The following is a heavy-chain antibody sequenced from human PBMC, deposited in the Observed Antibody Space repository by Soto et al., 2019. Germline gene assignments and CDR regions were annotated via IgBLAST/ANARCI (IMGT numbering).Heavy chain of an antibody. CDR2: IGTAGDT. Sequence: GGSLRLSCAASGFTFSSYDMHWVRQATGKGLEWVSAIGTAGDTYYPGSVKGRFTISRENAKNSLYLQMNSLRAEDTAVYYCARVPGRAVAGTRHTNYYYYYGMDVWGQGTTVTVSS. CDR3: ARVPGRAVAGTRHTNYYYYYGMDV. D-gene: IGHD6-19*01. J-gene: IGHJ6*02. V-gene: IGHV3-13*01. CDR1: GFTFSSYD.